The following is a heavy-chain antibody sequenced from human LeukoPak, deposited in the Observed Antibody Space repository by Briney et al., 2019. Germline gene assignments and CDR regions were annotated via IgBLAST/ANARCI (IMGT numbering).Heavy chain of an antibody. Sequence: GGSLRLSCAASGFTFSTYSMNWVRQAPGKGLEWLSYISGSSSTIHYADSVKGRFTISRDNSKNTLYLQMNSLRAEDTAVYYCAETTYYYDSSGDAFDIWGQGTMVTVSS. V-gene: IGHV3-48*01. CDR1: GFTFSTYS. CDR3: AETTYYYDSSGDAFDI. J-gene: IGHJ3*02. D-gene: IGHD3-22*01. CDR2: ISGSSSTI.